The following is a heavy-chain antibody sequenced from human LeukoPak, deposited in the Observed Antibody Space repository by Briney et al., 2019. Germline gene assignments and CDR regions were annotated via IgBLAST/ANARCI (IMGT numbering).Heavy chain of an antibody. D-gene: IGHD3-22*01. J-gene: IGHJ4*02. Sequence: GGSLRLSCAASGFTVSSNYMSWVRQAPGKGLEWVSVLYIGGRTYYADSVRGRFTISRDNSKNTLYLQMNSLRAEDTAVYYCARSTRLFPWYFDYWGQGTLVTVSS. CDR3: ARSTRLFPWYFDY. CDR1: GFTVSSNY. V-gene: IGHV3-53*01. CDR2: LYIGGRT.